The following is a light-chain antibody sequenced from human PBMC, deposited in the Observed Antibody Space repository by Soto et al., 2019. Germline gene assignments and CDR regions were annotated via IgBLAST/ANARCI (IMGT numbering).Light chain of an antibody. V-gene: IGKV3-15*01. CDR2: GAS. CDR3: HQYGSSIT. CDR1: QSVSSA. Sequence: EIVMTQSPATLSVSPGERATLSCRASQSVSSALAWYQHNPGRAPRLLIYGASTRATGIPARFSGRGSGTEFTLTISSLQSVDFAVYYCHQYGSSITFGQGTRLEIK. J-gene: IGKJ5*01.